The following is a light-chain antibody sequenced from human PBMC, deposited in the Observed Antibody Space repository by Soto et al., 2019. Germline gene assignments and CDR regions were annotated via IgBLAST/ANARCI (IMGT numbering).Light chain of an antibody. CDR1: SSDVGGYNY. CDR2: DVS. V-gene: IGLV2-14*01. J-gene: IGLJ2*01. CDR3: SEYTSSSTLSVL. Sequence: QPALTQPASVSGSPGQSITISCTGTSSDVGGYNYVSWYQQHPGKAPKLMIYDVSNRPSGVSNRFSGSKSGNTASLTISGLQAVDGAEYYCSEYTSSSTLSVLLGGGTKVTVL.